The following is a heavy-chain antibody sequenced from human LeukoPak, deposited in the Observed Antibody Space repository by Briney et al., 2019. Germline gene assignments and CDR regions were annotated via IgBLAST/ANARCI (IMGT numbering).Heavy chain of an antibody. CDR3: ARVGSTMVRANRGLIDYYMDV. CDR1: GASVSGSNYY. Sequence: SETLSLTCAVSGASVSGSNYYWGWIRQPPGTGLEWIGNIYCSGSTYYNASLQSRVTISVDTSKNQFSLKLSSETAADTAVYYCARVGSTMVRANRGLIDYYMDVGGKGNTVTVSS. V-gene: IGHV4-39*07. D-gene: IGHD3-10*01. J-gene: IGHJ6*03. CDR2: IYCSGST.